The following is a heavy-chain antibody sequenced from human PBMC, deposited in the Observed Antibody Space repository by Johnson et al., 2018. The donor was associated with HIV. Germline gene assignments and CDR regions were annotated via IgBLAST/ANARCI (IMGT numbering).Heavy chain of an antibody. CDR2: ITSSGRTT. CDR1: GFTFSDYY. V-gene: IGHV3-11*04. J-gene: IGHJ3*01. CDR3: AKDQWSSSWTNDAFDF. D-gene: IGHD6-13*01. Sequence: QVQLVESGGGLVKPGGSLRLSCAASGFTFSDYYMSWIRQAPAKGLEWVSYITSSGRTTYYADSVKGRFTISRDNAKNSLYLQMNCLRDEDTAVYYCAKDQWSSSWTNDAFDFWGKETIVTVPS.